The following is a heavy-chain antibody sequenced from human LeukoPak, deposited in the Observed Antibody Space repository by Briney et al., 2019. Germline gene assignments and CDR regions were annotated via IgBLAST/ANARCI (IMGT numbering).Heavy chain of an antibody. CDR1: GASISPHY. CDR3: TRERSTVTSDY. V-gene: IGHV4-59*11. D-gene: IGHD4-17*01. Sequence: SETLSLTCTVSGASISPHYWTWIRQAPGRGLEWIGYVYYNGLTSYNASLRSRLILSVDTARNQVSLKLTSVTAADTAVYYCTRERSTVTSDYWGQGTLVTVSS. CDR2: VYYNGLT. J-gene: IGHJ4*02.